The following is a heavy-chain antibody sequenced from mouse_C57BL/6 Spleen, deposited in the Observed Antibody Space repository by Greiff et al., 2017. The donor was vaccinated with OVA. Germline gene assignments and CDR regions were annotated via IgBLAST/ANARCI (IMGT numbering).Heavy chain of an antibody. V-gene: IGHV1-82*01. J-gene: IGHJ2*01. CDR1: GYAFSSSW. CDR2: IYPGDGDT. Sequence: VQLQESGPELVKPGASVKISCKASGYAFSSSWMNWVKQRPGKGLEWIGRIYPGDGDTNYNGKFKGKATLTADKSSSTAYMQLSSLTSEDSAVDFCARGGDGGGGYWGQGTTLTVSS. CDR3: ARGGDGGGGY.